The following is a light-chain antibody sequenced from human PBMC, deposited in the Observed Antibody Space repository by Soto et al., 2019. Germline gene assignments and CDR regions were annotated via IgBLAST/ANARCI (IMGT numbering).Light chain of an antibody. Sequence: DIQRTQSPSTLSSSVGDRVTITCRASQSISSWLAWYQQKPGKAPKLLIYDASSLESGVPSRFSGSGSGTEFTLTISSLKPDDFETYYCQQYNSYSWTFGQGTKVDIK. J-gene: IGKJ1*01. CDR3: QQYNSYSWT. CDR1: QSISSW. CDR2: DAS. V-gene: IGKV1-5*01.